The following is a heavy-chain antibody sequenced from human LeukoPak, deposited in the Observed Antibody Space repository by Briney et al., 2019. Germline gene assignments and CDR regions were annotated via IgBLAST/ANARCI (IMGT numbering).Heavy chain of an antibody. J-gene: IGHJ4*02. CDR2: INPNSGGT. CDR1: GYTFTGYY. V-gene: IGHV1-2*06. D-gene: IGHD3-10*01. Sequence: ASVKVSCKASGYTFTGYYMHWVRQAPGQGLEWMGRINPNSGGTNYAQKFQGRVTMTRDTSISTAYMELSRLRSDDTAMYYCARVPEWFGELLEHFDYWGQGTLVTVSS. CDR3: ARVPEWFGELLEHFDY.